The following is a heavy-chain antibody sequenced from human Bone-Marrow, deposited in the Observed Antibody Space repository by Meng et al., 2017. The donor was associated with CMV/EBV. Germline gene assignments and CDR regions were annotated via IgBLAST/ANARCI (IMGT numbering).Heavy chain of an antibody. V-gene: IGHV1-2*02. D-gene: IGHD5-24*01. CDR1: GYTFTGYY. CDR3: SRGRDGYVFDY. CDR2: INPNSGGT. Sequence: ASVKVSCKASGYTFTGYYMHWVRQAPGQGLEWMGWINPNSGGTNYAQKFQGRVTMTRDTSISTAYMELSRLRSDDKAVYYWSRGRDGYVFDYWGQGTLVTVSS. J-gene: IGHJ4*02.